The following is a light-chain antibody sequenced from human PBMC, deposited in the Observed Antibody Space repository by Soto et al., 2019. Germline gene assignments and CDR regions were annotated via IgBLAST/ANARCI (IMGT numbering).Light chain of an antibody. Sequence: IVLTQSPATVSVSPGERATLSCRASRNINRNLAWYQQKPGQAPRLLVYLASTRAIGIPVRFNGSASGTEFTPTIRDVQYEHVGVYHCQQYGEHPPYSFGQGTKLEI. CDR1: RNINRN. CDR3: QQYGEHPPYS. CDR2: LAS. V-gene: IGKV3-15*01. J-gene: IGKJ2*03.